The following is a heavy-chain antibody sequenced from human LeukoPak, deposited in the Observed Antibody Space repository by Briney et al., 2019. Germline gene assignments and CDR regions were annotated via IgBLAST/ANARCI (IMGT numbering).Heavy chain of an antibody. Sequence: GGSLRLSCAASGFTFSSYWMNWVRQAPGKGLEWVANMNQDGSGKYYVDSVKGRFTISRDNAKNSLYLQMNSLRAEDTAAYHCVSGGRGPYWGQGTLVTVSS. D-gene: IGHD3-10*01. CDR1: GFTFSSYW. J-gene: IGHJ4*02. V-gene: IGHV3-7*01. CDR2: MNQDGSGK. CDR3: VSGGRGPY.